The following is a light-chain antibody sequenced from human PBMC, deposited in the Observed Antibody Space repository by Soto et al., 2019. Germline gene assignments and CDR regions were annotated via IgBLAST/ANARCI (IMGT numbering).Light chain of an antibody. V-gene: IGLV3-1*01. Sequence: SYELTQPPSVSVSPGQTASITCSGDKLGEKYACWYQQKPGQSPVVVIYQDTKRPSGIPERFSGSNSGNTATLTISGTQTMDGADYYCQAWDDSTVVFGGGTKLTVL. CDR1: KLGEKY. CDR2: QDT. CDR3: QAWDDSTVV. J-gene: IGLJ2*01.